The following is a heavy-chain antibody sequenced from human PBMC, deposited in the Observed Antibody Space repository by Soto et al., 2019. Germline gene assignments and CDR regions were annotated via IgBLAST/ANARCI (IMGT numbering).Heavy chain of an antibody. CDR2: IYYSGST. J-gene: IGHJ4*02. CDR1: GGSISSGDYY. V-gene: IGHV4-30-4*01. CDR3: ARDQGGYYDSSGYYY. Sequence: SETLSLTCTVSGGSISSGDYYWSWIRQPPGKGLEWIGYIYYSGSTYYNPSLKSRVTISVDTSKNQFSLKLSSVTAADTAVYYCARDQGGYYDSSGYYYWGQGTLVTVSS. D-gene: IGHD3-22*01.